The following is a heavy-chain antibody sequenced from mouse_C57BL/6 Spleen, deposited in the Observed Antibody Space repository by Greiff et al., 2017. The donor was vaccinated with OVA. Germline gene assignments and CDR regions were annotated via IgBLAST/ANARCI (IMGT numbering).Heavy chain of an antibody. CDR3: ARGGVYDYDLTGDCDV. D-gene: IGHD2-4*01. CDR2: INPNNGGT. J-gene: IGHJ1*03. V-gene: IGHV1-22*01. Sequence: EVQLQQSGPELVKPGASVKMSCKASGYTFTDYNMHWVKQSHGKSLEWIGYINPNNGGTSYNQKFKGKATLTVNKSSSTAYMELRSLTSEDSAVYYCARGGVYDYDLTGDCDVWGTGTTVTVSS. CDR1: GYTFTDYN.